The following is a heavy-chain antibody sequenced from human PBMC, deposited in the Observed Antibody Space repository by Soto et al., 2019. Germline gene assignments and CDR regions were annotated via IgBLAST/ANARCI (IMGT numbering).Heavy chain of an antibody. J-gene: IGHJ4*02. Sequence: VGSLRLSCAASGFTFSSYAMSWVRQAPGKGLEWVSAISGSGGSTYYADPVKGRFTISRDNSKNTLYLQMNSLRAEDTAVYYCAKDRRSSGWSSLNYFDYWGQGTLVTVSS. CDR1: GFTFSSYA. V-gene: IGHV3-23*01. D-gene: IGHD6-19*01. CDR3: AKDRRSSGWSSLNYFDY. CDR2: ISGSGGST.